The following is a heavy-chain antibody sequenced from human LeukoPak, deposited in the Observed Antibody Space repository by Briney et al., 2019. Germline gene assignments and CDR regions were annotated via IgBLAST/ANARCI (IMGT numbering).Heavy chain of an antibody. D-gene: IGHD3-16*01. V-gene: IGHV4-39*01. Sequence: SETLSLTCTVSGGSITNPTYYWGWIRQPPGKGLEWIGTIYYDGTIYYNPSLKSRVTISVDTSKNQFSLKLSSVTAADTAVYYCARHGAFYYMDVWGKGTTVTVSS. J-gene: IGHJ6*03. CDR1: GGSITNPTYY. CDR2: IYYDGTI. CDR3: ARHGAFYYMDV.